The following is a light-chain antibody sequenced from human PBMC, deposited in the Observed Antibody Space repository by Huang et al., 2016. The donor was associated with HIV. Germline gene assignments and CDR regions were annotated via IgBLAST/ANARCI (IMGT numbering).Light chain of an antibody. J-gene: IGKJ4*01. CDR2: DAS. Sequence: EIVLTQSPVTLSLSPGDRATLSCRASQRVSTNLAWYQQNPGQAPSLLIYDASSRASVITARFSGRGSGTDFTLTISSLEPEDFAIYYCQQRSNWPPLTFGGGTKVEMK. CDR1: QRVSTN. V-gene: IGKV3-11*01. CDR3: QQRSNWPPLT.